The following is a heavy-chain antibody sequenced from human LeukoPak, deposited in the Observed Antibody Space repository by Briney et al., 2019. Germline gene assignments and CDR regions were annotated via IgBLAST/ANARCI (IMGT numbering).Heavy chain of an antibody. V-gene: IGHV3-9*03. CDR3: AKARGQLVAVDAFDI. CDR1: GFTFDDYA. Sequence: PGRSLRLSCAASGFTFDDYAMHWVRQAPGKGLEWVSGISWNSGSIGYADSVKGRFTISRDNAKNSLYLQMNSLRAEDMALYYCAKARGQLVAVDAFDIWGQGTMVTVSS. D-gene: IGHD6-6*01. CDR2: ISWNSGSI. J-gene: IGHJ3*02.